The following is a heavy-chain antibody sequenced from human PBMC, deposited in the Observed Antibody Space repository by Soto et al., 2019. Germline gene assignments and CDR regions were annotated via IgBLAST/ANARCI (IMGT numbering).Heavy chain of an antibody. J-gene: IGHJ6*02. Sequence: ASVKVSCKASGYTFTGYYMHWVRQAPGQGLEWMGWINPNSGGTNYAQKFQGWVTMTRDTSISTAYMELSRLRSDDTAVYYCARVSRRYYGSGSYYYYGMDVWGQGTTVTVSS. CDR2: INPNSGGT. V-gene: IGHV1-2*04. D-gene: IGHD3-10*01. CDR3: ARVSRRYYGSGSYYYYGMDV. CDR1: GYTFTGYY.